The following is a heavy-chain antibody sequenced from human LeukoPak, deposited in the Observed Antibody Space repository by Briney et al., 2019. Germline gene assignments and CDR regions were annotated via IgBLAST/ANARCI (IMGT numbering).Heavy chain of an antibody. V-gene: IGHV4-59*01. CDR1: GASISSYY. Sequence: SETLSLTCTVSGASISSYYWSWIRQPPGKGLEWIGYIYYSGSTNHNPSLKSRVTISVDTSKNQFSLRLSSVTAADTAVYYCARHRYYYDSSGYYYQPWGQGTLVTVSS. CDR3: ARHRYYYDSSGYYYQP. CDR2: IYYSGST. J-gene: IGHJ5*02. D-gene: IGHD3-22*01.